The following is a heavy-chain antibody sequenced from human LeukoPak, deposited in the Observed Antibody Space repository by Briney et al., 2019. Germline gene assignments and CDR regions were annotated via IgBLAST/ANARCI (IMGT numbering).Heavy chain of an antibody. V-gene: IGHV3-48*01. Sequence: GGSLRLSCGASEFSLRSYSMDWVRQAPGKGLEWVSHINSGSSTIYYADSVKGRFTISRDNAGNSLYLHMNSLRTEDTAVYYCARVLLERPGIDSFDMWGQGTMVTVSS. CDR2: INSGSSTI. J-gene: IGHJ3*02. CDR1: EFSLRSYS. CDR3: ARVLLERPGIDSFDM. D-gene: IGHD1-1*01.